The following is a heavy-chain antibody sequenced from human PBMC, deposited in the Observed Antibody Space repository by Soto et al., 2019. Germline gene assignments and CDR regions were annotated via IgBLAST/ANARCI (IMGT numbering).Heavy chain of an antibody. V-gene: IGHV1-46*01. D-gene: IGHD6-13*01. CDR2: INPSGGST. CDR3: AGGLDSYSSSWYRGNWFDP. J-gene: IGHJ5*02. CDR1: GYTFTSYY. Sequence: ASVKVSCKASGYTFTSYYMHWVRQAPGQGLEWMGIINPSGGSTSYAQKFQGRVTMTRDTSTSTVYMELSSLRSEDTAVYYCAGGLDSYSSSWYRGNWFDPWGQGTLVTVSS.